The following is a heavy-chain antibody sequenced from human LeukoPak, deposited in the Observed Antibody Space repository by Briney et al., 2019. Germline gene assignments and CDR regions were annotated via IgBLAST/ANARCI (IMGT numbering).Heavy chain of an antibody. Sequence: SVKVSCKASGGTFSSYAVSWVRQAPGQGLEWVGGIIPIFGTANYAQKFQGRVTITADESTSTAYMELSSLRSEDTAVYYCARENDSDAFDIWGQGTMVTVSS. D-gene: IGHD1-1*01. CDR1: GGTFSSYA. V-gene: IGHV1-69*13. J-gene: IGHJ3*02. CDR2: IIPIFGTA. CDR3: ARENDSDAFDI.